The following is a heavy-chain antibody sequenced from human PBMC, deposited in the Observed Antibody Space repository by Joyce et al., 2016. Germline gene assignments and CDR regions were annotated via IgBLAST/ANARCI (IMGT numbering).Heavy chain of an antibody. J-gene: IGHJ4*02. D-gene: IGHD2-2*01. CDR1: GFRFSSQG. CDR2: ISYDGSNK. CDR3: AKSAVPAAVVDY. V-gene: IGHV3-30*18. Sequence: QVQLMESGGGVVQPGRSLRLSCAASGFRFSSQGMHWVHQAPGKGLEWVAVISYDGSNKYYADSVKARFTISRDNSKNTLYLQMNSLRVEDTAVYYCAKSAVPAAVVDYWGQGTLVTVSS.